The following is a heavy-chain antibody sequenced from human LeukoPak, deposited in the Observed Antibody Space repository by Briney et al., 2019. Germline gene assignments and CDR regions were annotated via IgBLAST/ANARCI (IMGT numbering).Heavy chain of an antibody. D-gene: IGHD3-22*01. V-gene: IGHV3-23*01. CDR1: GFTFSSYA. J-gene: IGHJ4*02. CDR2: ISGSGGST. CDR3: AKTHSSDYYYVAYFDY. Sequence: GGSLRLSCAASGFTFSSYAMSWVRQAPGKGLEWVSAISGSGGSTYYADSVKGRFTISRDNSKNTLYLQMNSLRAEDTAVYYCAKTHSSDYYYVAYFDYWGQGTLVTVSS.